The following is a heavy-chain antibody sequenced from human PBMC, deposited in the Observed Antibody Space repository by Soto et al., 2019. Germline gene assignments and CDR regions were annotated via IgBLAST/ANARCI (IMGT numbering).Heavy chain of an antibody. CDR2: ISSSSSYI. J-gene: IGHJ5*02. D-gene: IGHD6-13*01. Sequence: GGSLRLSCAASGFTFSSYSMNWVRQAPGKGLEWVSSISSSSSYIYYADSVKGRFTISRDNAKNSLYLQMNSLRAEDTAVYYCARDSASAWYSSSSYYWFDPWGQGTLVTASS. CDR1: GFTFSSYS. CDR3: ARDSASAWYSSSSYYWFDP. V-gene: IGHV3-21*01.